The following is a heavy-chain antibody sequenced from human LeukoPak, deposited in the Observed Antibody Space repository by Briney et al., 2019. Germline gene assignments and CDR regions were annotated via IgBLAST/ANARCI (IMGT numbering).Heavy chain of an antibody. Sequence: GGSLGPSVAPPVLTSRDLLIHGVRQAPGKGLKYVSTIVSNGDSTYYANSVKGRFTISRDNSRTTLYLQMGSLRVEDMAVYYCARGVNYYDSSGYLFDYWGQGILVTVSS. V-gene: IGHV3-64*01. D-gene: IGHD3-22*01. CDR2: IVSNGDST. CDR3: ARGVNYYDSSGYLFDY. J-gene: IGHJ4*02. CDR1: VLTSRDLL.